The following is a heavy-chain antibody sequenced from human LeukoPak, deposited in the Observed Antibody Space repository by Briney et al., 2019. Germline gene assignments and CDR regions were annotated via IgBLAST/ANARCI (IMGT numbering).Heavy chain of an antibody. D-gene: IGHD6-19*01. CDR1: EYSLSDLS. J-gene: IGHJ4*02. CDR2: FDSENNKM. V-gene: IGHV1-24*01. CDR3: ATDRVYRSSGRSWGFFDY. Sequence: GASVKVSFKISEYSLSDLSIHWVREAPGEGLEWMGGFDSENNKMVYSQKFQGRVTMTEDTSADTAYMELTSLRSEDTAVYFCATDRVYRSSGRSWGFFDYWGQGTLVIVSS.